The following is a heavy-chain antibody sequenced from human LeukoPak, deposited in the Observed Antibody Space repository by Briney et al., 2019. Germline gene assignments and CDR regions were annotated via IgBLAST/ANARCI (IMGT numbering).Heavy chain of an antibody. CDR3: ARLARGRWFDP. Sequence: SETLSLTCNVYGDSIRNYYWSWIRQSPGKGLEWIGHIYDSGSTNYNPSLKSRVTISVDTSKNQFSLKVSSVTAADTAVYYCARLARGRWFDPWGQGTLVTVSS. D-gene: IGHD6-6*01. V-gene: IGHV4-59*08. CDR1: GDSIRNYY. CDR2: IYDSGST. J-gene: IGHJ5*02.